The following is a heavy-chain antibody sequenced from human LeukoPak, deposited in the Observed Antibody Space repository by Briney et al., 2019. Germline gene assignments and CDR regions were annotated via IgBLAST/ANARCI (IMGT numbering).Heavy chain of an antibody. J-gene: IGHJ4*02. V-gene: IGHV1-46*01. CDR2: INPSGGGT. CDR3: ARVEAYCGGDCYPHFDY. D-gene: IGHD2-21*02. Sequence: ASVKVSCKASGYTFTSYYMHWVRQAPGQGLEWMGIINPSGGGTSYAQKFQGRVTMTRDTSTSTVYMELSSLRSEDTAVYYCARVEAYCGGDCYPHFDYWGQGTLVTVSS. CDR1: GYTFTSYY.